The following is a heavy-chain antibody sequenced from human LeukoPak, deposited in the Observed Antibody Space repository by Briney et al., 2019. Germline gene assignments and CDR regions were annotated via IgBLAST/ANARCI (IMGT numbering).Heavy chain of an antibody. J-gene: IGHJ3*02. CDR3: ARGRIVDDAFDI. CDR2: INHSGST. Sequence: PSETLSLTCAVSGGSISSSNWWSWVRQPPGKGLEWIGEINHSGSTNYNPSLKSRVTISVDTSKNQFSLKLSSVTAAGTAVYYCARGRIVDDAFDIWGQGTMVTVSS. D-gene: IGHD2-15*01. V-gene: IGHV4-4*02. CDR1: GGSISSSNW.